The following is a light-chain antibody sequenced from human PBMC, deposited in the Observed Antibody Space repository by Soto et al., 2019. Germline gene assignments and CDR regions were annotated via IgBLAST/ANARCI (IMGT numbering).Light chain of an antibody. CDR3: QQLHTSPLS. Sequence: DIVMTQSPDSLTVSLGERATINCKSSQSVLYRSNKKNYLAWYQQKAGQPPKLLIYWASTRESGVPDRFSGSGSGTDFTLTFTSLHPEDVALYSWQQLHTSPLSFGGEPKVDIQ. CDR1: QSVLYRSNKKNY. J-gene: IGKJ4*01. CDR2: WAS. V-gene: IGKV4-1*01.